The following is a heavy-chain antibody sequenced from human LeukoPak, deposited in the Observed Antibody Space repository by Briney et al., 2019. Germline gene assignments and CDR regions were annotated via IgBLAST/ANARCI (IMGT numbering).Heavy chain of an antibody. CDR2: ISSSGSTI. D-gene: IGHD6-13*01. V-gene: IGHV3-11*01. Sequence: PGGSLRLSCAASGFTFSDYYMSWIRQAPGKGLEWVSYISSSGSTIYYADSVKGRFTISRDNAKNSLYLQMNGLRAEDTAVYYCARVYSSSWYGMDVWGQGTTVTVSS. J-gene: IGHJ6*02. CDR1: GFTFSDYY. CDR3: ARVYSSSWYGMDV.